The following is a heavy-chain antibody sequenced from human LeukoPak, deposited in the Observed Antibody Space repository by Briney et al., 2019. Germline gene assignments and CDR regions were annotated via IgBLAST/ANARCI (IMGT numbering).Heavy chain of an antibody. CDR3: ASRYDILTGAFDH. CDR1: DYSISSGYGYY. Sequence: PSETLTLTCTVSDYSISSGYGYYWGWIRQPPGKGLEWIAYMYYSGSPNYNPSLKSRSTISVEMSKNQISLKLSAVTAADTAVYYCASRYDILTGAFDHWGQGILVTVSS. D-gene: IGHD3-9*01. V-gene: IGHV4-61*08. J-gene: IGHJ4*02. CDR2: MYYSGSP.